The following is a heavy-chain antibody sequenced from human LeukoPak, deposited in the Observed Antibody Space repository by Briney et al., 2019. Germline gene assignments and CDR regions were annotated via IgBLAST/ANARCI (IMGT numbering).Heavy chain of an antibody. D-gene: IGHD2-15*01. CDR3: ARDSAARSDL. Sequence: PSETLSLTCTVSGGSISGHHWSWIRQPPGKGPEWIGYIYANNGGTDYNPSLKSRAAISVDTSKNQFSLHLNAVTAADTAVYYCARDSAARSDLWGRGTLVTVAS. CDR2: IYANNGGT. J-gene: IGHJ2*01. CDR1: GGSISGHH. V-gene: IGHV4-59*11.